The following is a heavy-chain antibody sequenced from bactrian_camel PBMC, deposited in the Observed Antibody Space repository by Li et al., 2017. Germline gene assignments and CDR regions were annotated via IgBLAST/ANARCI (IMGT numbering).Heavy chain of an antibody. Sequence: VQLVESGGGLVQPGESLRLSCAVSGLTFADYAMSWVRQAPGKGPEWVSSISRDGRKYYADSVKGRFTISQDRNKNTVYLQMNSLKPEDTGTYYCKWKRCGGLAGEGDEYWGQGTQVTVS. D-gene: IGHD1*01. J-gene: IGHJ4*01. CDR3: KWKRCGGLAGEGDEY. V-gene: IGHV3-1*01. CDR1: GLTFADYA. CDR2: ISRDGRK.